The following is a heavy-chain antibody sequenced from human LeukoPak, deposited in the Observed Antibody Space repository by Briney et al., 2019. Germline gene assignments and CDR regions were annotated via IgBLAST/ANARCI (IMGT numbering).Heavy chain of an antibody. CDR2: MYPNSGNT. Sequence: ASVKVSCKASGYTFTTYDINWVRQATGQGLEWMGWMYPNSGNTDYAQKFQGRVTMTRNTSTNTAYMELSSLRSEDTAVYYCAREHYGWRKNWFDPWGQGTLVTVSS. CDR3: AREHYGWRKNWFDP. V-gene: IGHV1-8*01. CDR1: GYTFTTYD. J-gene: IGHJ5*02. D-gene: IGHD3-16*01.